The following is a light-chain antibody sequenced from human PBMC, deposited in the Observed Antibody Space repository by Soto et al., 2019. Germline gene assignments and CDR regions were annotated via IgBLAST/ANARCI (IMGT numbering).Light chain of an antibody. CDR1: QSISSW. CDR3: QQYNSYRT. V-gene: IGKV1-5*01. CDR2: DAS. J-gene: IGKJ1*01. Sequence: DIPMTQSPSTLSASVGDRVTITCRASQSISSWLAWYQLKPGKAPKLLIYDASGLESGVPSRFSGSGSGTEFTLTISSLQPDDFATYYCQQYNSYRTFGQGTKVEIK.